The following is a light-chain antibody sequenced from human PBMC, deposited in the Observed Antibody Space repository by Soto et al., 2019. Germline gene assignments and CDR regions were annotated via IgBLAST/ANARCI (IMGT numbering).Light chain of an antibody. V-gene: IGKV3-20*01. CDR2: GAS. Sequence: EIVLTQSPGTLSLSPGERATLSCRASQSVTNSYLAWYQQRPGQAPRLLIYGASSRVTGIPDRFSASGSGSDFDLTITSMEPEDFALSYCQEYGSSPPAYTLGRGTKLEIK. CDR1: QSVTNSY. J-gene: IGKJ2*01. CDR3: QEYGSSPPAYT.